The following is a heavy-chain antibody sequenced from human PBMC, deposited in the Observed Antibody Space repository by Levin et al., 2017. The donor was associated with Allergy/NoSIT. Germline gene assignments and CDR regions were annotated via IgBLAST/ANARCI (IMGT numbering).Heavy chain of an antibody. V-gene: IGHV3-72*01. CDR2: TRNKPNSYTT. Sequence: LSLTCAASGFILSDHYMDWVRQAPGKGLEWVGRTRNKPNSYTTEYAASVKGRFTISRDDSMNSLHLQLNSLKTEDTAVYYCTRGAGLAAADYYYYYAMDVWGQGTTVTVSS. CDR3: TRGAGLAAADYYYYYAMDV. D-gene: IGHD6-13*01. J-gene: IGHJ6*02. CDR1: GFILSDHY.